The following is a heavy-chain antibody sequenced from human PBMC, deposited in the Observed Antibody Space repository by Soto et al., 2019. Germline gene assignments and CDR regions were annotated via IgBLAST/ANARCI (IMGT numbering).Heavy chain of an antibody. Sequence: GGSLRLSCAASGFTFSSYAMHWVRQAPGKGLEWVAVISYDGSNKYYADSVKGRFTISRDNSKNTLYLQMNSLRAEDTAVYYCARDPTDYGDYEFDYWGQGTLVTVSS. CDR2: ISYDGSNK. CDR3: ARDPTDYGDYEFDY. J-gene: IGHJ4*02. CDR1: GFTFSSYA. V-gene: IGHV3-30-3*01. D-gene: IGHD4-17*01.